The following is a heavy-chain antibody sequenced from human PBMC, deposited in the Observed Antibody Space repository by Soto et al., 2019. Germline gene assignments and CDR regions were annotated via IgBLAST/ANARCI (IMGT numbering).Heavy chain of an antibody. Sequence: QVQLVQSGAEVKKPGSSVKVSCKASGGTFSSYTISWVRQAPGQGLEWMGRIIPILGIANYTQKFQGRVTITADKSTSTAYMELSSLRSEDTAVYYWARENGGCDYWGQGTLVTVSS. J-gene: IGHJ4*02. CDR3: ARENGGCDY. D-gene: IGHD3-16*01. V-gene: IGHV1-69*08. CDR1: GGTFSSYT. CDR2: IIPILGIA.